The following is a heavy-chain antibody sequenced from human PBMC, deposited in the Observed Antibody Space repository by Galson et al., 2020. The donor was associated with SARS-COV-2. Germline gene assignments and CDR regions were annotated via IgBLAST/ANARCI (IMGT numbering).Heavy chain of an antibody. V-gene: IGHV4-59*01. D-gene: IGHD4-17*01. CDR1: DGPMSSYY. J-gene: IGHJ6*02. Sequence: ETSETLSLTCSVSDGPMSSYYWSWIRQPPGKGLEWIGYISYSGSANYNPSPRSRVTISVDFSKNQFSLKVTSVTAADTAVYYYARDPAPLYGDHYYYGMDVWGRGTTVTVSS. CDR3: ARDPAPLYGDHYYYGMDV. CDR2: ISYSGSA.